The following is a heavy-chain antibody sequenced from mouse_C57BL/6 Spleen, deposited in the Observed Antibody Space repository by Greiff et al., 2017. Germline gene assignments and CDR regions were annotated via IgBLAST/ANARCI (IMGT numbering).Heavy chain of an antibody. Sequence: VQLHQSGAELVRPGASVTLSCKASGYTFTDYEMHWVKQTPVHGLEWIGAIDPETGGTAYNQKFKGKAILTADKASSTAYLELRSLTSEDSAVYYCTRSVVASPLDYWGQGTTLTGSS. CDR2: IDPETGGT. V-gene: IGHV1-15*01. CDR3: TRSVVASPLDY. J-gene: IGHJ2*01. CDR1: GYTFTDYE. D-gene: IGHD1-1*01.